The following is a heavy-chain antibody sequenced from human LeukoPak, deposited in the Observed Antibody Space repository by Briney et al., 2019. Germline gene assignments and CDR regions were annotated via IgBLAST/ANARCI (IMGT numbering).Heavy chain of an antibody. D-gene: IGHD5-24*01. CDR3: AKPRGSTFNYYFDY. CDR1: GFTFSSNA. Sequence: PGGPLRLSCAASGFTFSSNAMSWVRQAPGKGLEWVSGISGSGGSTYYADSVKGRFTISRDNSKNTLYLQMNSLRAEDTAVYYCAKPRGSTFNYYFDYWGQGTLVTVSS. CDR2: ISGSGGST. J-gene: IGHJ4*02. V-gene: IGHV3-23*01.